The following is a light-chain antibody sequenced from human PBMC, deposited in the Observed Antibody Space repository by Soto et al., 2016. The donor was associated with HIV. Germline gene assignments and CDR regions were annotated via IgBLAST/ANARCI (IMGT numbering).Light chain of an antibody. Sequence: SYELTQQPSVSVAPGKTARITCGGNNIGDKSVQWYQQKPGQAPVLAVYEDTDRPSGIPERFSGANSGNTATLTINRVEAGDEADYYCQVWDSRSDHVIFGGGTKLTV. CDR2: EDT. V-gene: IGLV3-21*03. CDR1: NIGDKS. CDR3: QVWDSRSDHVI. J-gene: IGLJ2*01.